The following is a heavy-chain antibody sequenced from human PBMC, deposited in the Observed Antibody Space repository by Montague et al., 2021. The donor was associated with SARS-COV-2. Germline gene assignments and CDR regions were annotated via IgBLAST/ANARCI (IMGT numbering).Heavy chain of an antibody. J-gene: IGHJ6*02. Sequence: SETLSLTCDVYGGSFSSYWSWIRQPPGRGLEWVGQISHGGGTNYNPSLKSRVTTSVDTSKNQVSLKLSSVTAADTAVCYCASHCGGGRCYFGMDVWGQGTTVTVSS. CDR1: GGSFSSY. CDR2: ISHGGGT. V-gene: IGHV4-34*01. D-gene: IGHD2-15*01. CDR3: ASHCGGGRCYFGMDV.